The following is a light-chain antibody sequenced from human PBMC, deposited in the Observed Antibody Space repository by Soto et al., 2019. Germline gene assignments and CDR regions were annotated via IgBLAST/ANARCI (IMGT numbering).Light chain of an antibody. CDR2: DVS. CDR3: SSYTTSSTYV. CDR1: SSDVGGYSY. Sequence: QSVLTQPASVSGSPGQSITISCTGTSSDVGGYSYISWYQHNPGRAPKPMIYDVSNRPSGVSDRFSGSKSGNTASLTISKLQAEDEADYYCSSYTTSSTYVFGSGTKVTVL. J-gene: IGLJ1*01. V-gene: IGLV2-14*03.